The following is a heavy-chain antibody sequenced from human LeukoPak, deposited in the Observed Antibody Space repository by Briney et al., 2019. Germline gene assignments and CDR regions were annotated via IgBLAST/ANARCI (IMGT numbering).Heavy chain of an antibody. CDR1: GFTFSSYA. CDR3: AKDPEYSSGWYLDY. Sequence: GGSLRLSCAASGFTFSSYAMSWVRQAPGKGLEWVSAISGSGDSTYYADSVKGRFTISRDNSKNTLYLQMNSLRAEDTAVYYCAKDPEYSSGWYLDYWGQGTLVTVSS. D-gene: IGHD6-19*01. CDR2: ISGSGDST. J-gene: IGHJ4*02. V-gene: IGHV3-23*01.